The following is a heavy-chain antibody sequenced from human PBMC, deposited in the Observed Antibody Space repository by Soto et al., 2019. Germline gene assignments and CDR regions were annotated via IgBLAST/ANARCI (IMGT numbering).Heavy chain of an antibody. J-gene: IGHJ6*03. CDR3: ARSGDSSGWYLGYYYMDV. CDR2: ISAYNGNT. Sequence: ASVKLSCKASGYTFTSYGISWVRQAPEQGLEWMGWISAYNGNTNYAQKLQGRVTMTTDTSTSTAYMELRSLRSDDTAVYYCARSGDSSGWYLGYYYMDVWGKGTTVTVSS. CDR1: GYTFTSYG. V-gene: IGHV1-18*01. D-gene: IGHD6-19*01.